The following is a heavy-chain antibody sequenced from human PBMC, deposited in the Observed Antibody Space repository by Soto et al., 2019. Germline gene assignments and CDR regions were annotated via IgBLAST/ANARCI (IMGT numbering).Heavy chain of an antibody. CDR3: AKDRGGHYYYYGMDV. CDR1: GFTFISYA. Sequence: EVQLLESGGGLVQPGGSMRLSCAASGFTFISYAMSWVRQAPGKGLEWVSALSGSGGSTYYADSVKGRFTISRDNSKNTLYLQMNSLRAEDTAVYYCAKDRGGHYYYYGMDVWGQGTTVTVSS. V-gene: IGHV3-23*01. J-gene: IGHJ6*02. D-gene: IGHD2-15*01. CDR2: LSGSGGST.